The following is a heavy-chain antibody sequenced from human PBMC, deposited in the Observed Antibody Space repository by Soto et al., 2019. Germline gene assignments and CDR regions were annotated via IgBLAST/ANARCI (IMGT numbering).Heavy chain of an antibody. V-gene: IGHV3-30*18. CDR1: GFTFSDYA. J-gene: IGHJ4*02. CDR3: AKGGRQWLVTSDFNY. Sequence: VQLVESGGGVVQPGRSLRLSCAASGFTFSDYAMHWVRQAPGKGLEWVAVVSHDGRNTHSADSVKGRFTISRDSSKNRVLLERTSLIAEDTAVYYCAKGGRQWLVTSDFNYWGQGALVTVSS. CDR2: VSHDGRNT. D-gene: IGHD6-19*01.